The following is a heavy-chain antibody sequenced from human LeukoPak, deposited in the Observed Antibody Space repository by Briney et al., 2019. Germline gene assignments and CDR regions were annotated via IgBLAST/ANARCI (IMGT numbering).Heavy chain of an antibody. D-gene: IGHD4-17*01. J-gene: IGHJ4*02. CDR2: ISYDGSNK. CDR3: ARAATVTGSDY. V-gene: IGHV3-30-3*01. CDR1: GFTFSSYA. Sequence: GGSLRLSCATSGFTFSSYAMPWVRQAPGKGLEWVAVISYDGSNKYYADSVKGRFTISRDNSKNTLYLQMNSLRAEDTAVYYCARAATVTGSDYWGQGTLVTVSS.